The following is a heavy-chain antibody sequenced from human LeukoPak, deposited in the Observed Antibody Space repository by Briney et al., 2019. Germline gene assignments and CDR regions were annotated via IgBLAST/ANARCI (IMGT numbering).Heavy chain of an antibody. V-gene: IGHV3-15*01. J-gene: IGHJ4*02. CDR1: GFTFSNAW. CDR2: IKSKTDGGTT. D-gene: IGHD3-22*01. Sequence: GGSLRLSCAASGFTFSNAWMSWVRQAPGKGLEWVGRIKSKTDGGTTDYAAPVKGRFTISRDDSKNTLYLQMNSLKTEDTAVYYCTRGYYDSSGYTDYWGQGTLVTVSS. CDR3: TRGYYDSSGYTDY.